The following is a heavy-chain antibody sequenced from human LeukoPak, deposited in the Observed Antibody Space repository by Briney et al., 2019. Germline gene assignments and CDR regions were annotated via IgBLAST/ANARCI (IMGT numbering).Heavy chain of an antibody. V-gene: IGHV1-69*01. CDR3: ASPGSIAVAEYYFDY. CDR2: IIPIFGTA. CDR1: GGTFSSYA. J-gene: IGHJ4*02. D-gene: IGHD6-19*01. Sequence: SVKVSCKASGGTFSSYAISWVRQAPGQGLEWMGAIIPIFGTANYAQKFQGRVTITADESTSTAYMELSSLRSEDTAVYYCASPGSIAVAEYYFDYWGQGTLVTVSS.